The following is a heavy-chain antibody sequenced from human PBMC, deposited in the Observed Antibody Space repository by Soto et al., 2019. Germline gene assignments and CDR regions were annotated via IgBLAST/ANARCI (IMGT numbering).Heavy chain of an antibody. CDR2: ISAYNGNT. J-gene: IGHJ4*02. CDR1: GYTFPSYA. V-gene: IGHV1-18*01. CDR3: ASDAPPADY. Sequence: QVQLVQSGAEVKKPGASVKDSCRAPGYTFPSYAISWVRQAPGQGLEGTGWISAYNGNTNDAQKLLGRVTMTTDTSTSTAYMELRSLRSDDTAVYYCASDAPPADYWGQGTLVTVSS.